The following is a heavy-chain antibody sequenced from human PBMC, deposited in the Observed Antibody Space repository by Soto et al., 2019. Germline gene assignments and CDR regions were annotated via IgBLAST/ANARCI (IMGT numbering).Heavy chain of an antibody. CDR2: ISSNGGST. D-gene: IGHD6-6*01. CDR3: VKSSSSGFDY. CDR1: GFTFRSYA. Sequence: PGGSLRLSCSASGFTFRSYAMHWVRQAPGKGLEYVSAISSNGGSTYYADSVKGRFTISRDNSKNTLYLQMSSLRAEDTAVYYCVKSSSSGFDYWGQGTLVTVSS. V-gene: IGHV3-64D*08. J-gene: IGHJ4*02.